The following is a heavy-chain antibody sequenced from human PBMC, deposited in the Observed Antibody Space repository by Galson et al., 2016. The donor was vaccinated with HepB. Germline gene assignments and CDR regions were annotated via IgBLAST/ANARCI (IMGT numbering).Heavy chain of an antibody. J-gene: IGHJ5*02. CDR1: GDSVTNNSAA. D-gene: IGHD7-27*01. CDR2: TYYRSKWWN. Sequence: CAISGDSVTNNSAAWTWIRQSPSRGLEWLGRTYYRSKWWNTYAVSVKSRITINPDTSKNQFSLQLNSVTPEDTAVYYCARAETNWDGTGDHWFDPWGQGTLVTVSS. CDR3: ARAETNWDGTGDHWFDP. V-gene: IGHV6-1*01.